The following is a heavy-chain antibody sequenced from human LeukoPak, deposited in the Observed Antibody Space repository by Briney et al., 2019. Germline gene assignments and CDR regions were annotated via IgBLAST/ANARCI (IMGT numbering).Heavy chain of an antibody. D-gene: IGHD6-19*01. V-gene: IGHV3-7*01. CDR3: ARVGPDNSGSIDY. CDR1: EFSFSSYW. Sequence: GGSLRLSCAASEFSFSSYWMSWVRQAPGKGLEWVANIKPDGSEKNYVDSVKGRFTISRDNAKNSLSLQMNSLRAEDTAMYYCARVGPDNSGSIDYWGQGTRVTVSS. CDR2: IKPDGSEK. J-gene: IGHJ4*02.